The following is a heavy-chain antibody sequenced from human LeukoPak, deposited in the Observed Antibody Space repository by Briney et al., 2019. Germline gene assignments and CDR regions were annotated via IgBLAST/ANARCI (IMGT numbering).Heavy chain of an antibody. J-gene: IGHJ4*02. CDR2: ISAYNGNT. CDR1: GYTFTGYG. CDR3: ARDAGNYDSSGYDY. V-gene: IGHV1-18*01. Sequence: GASVKVSCKASGYTFTGYGISWVRQAPGQGLEWMEWISAYNGNTNYAQKLQGRVTMTTDTSTSTAYMELRSLRSDDTAVYYCARDAGNYDSSGYDYWGQGTLVTVSS. D-gene: IGHD3-22*01.